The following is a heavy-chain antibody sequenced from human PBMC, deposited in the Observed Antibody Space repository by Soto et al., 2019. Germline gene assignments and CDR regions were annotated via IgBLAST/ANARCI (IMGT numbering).Heavy chain of an antibody. Sequence: EVQLVESGGGLVQPGGSLRLSCAASGFTFSSHWMTWVRQAPGKGLEWVAYMKEDGSEIYYVDSVKGRFTISRGNAKNSLYLQMNSLRVEDTAVYYCARGVYSFDYWGQGTLVTVSS. J-gene: IGHJ4*02. D-gene: IGHD6-6*01. CDR3: ARGVYSFDY. CDR2: MKEDGSEI. CDR1: GFTFSSHW. V-gene: IGHV3-7*04.